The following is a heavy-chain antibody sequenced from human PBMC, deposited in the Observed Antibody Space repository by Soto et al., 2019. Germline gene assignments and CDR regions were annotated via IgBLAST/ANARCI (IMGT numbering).Heavy chain of an antibody. V-gene: IGHV3-30*18. Sequence: VQLVESGGGVVQPGRSLRLSCAASGFTFSSYGMHWVRQAPGKGLEWVAVISYDGSNKYYADSVKGRFTISRDNSKNTLHLQMNSLRAEDTAVYYCAKEVDTAMVAEYYFDYWGQGTLVTVSS. CDR3: AKEVDTAMVAEYYFDY. J-gene: IGHJ4*02. D-gene: IGHD5-18*01. CDR1: GFTFSSYG. CDR2: ISYDGSNK.